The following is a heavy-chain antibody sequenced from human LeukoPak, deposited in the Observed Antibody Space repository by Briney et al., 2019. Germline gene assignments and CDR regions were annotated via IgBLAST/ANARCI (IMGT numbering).Heavy chain of an antibody. D-gene: IGHD3-22*01. CDR1: GFIFSTYN. CDR3: AREYTSGYYRAFDY. J-gene: IGHJ4*02. Sequence: GRSLRLSCAASGFIFSTYNMHWVRQAPGKGLEWVAMISYDGNNKYYADSVKGRFTISRDNAKNTLYLQMNSLRAEDTAVYYCAREYTSGYYRAFDYWGQGTLVTVSS. CDR2: ISYDGNNK. V-gene: IGHV3-30-3*01.